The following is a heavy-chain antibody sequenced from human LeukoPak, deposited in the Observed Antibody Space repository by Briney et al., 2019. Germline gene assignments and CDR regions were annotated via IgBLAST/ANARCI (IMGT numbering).Heavy chain of an antibody. J-gene: IGHJ5*02. CDR1: GYTFTSYY. V-gene: IGHV1-46*01. D-gene: IGHD1-14*01. CDR3: ARKLINRNWFDP. Sequence: ASVKVSCKASGYTFTSYYMHWVRQAPGQGLEWMGIINPSGGSTSYAQEFQGRVTMTRDTSTSTVYMELSGLRSEDTAVYYCARKLINRNWFDPWGQGTLVTVSS. CDR2: INPSGGST.